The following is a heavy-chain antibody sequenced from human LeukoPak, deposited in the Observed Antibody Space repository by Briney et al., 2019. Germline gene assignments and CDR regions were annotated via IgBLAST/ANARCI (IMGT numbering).Heavy chain of an antibody. CDR1: GGSTSSNNW. Sequence: SRTLSLTCAVSGGSTSSNNWWGWVRQPPGKGLEWIGEIYHSGSPNYNPSLKSRVTISVDKSRNHFSLNLSSVTAADTAVYYCARVNINNWHSCDYWGQGTLVTVSS. CDR2: IYHSGSP. CDR3: ARVNINNWHSCDY. V-gene: IGHV4-4*02. D-gene: IGHD1-1*01. J-gene: IGHJ4*02.